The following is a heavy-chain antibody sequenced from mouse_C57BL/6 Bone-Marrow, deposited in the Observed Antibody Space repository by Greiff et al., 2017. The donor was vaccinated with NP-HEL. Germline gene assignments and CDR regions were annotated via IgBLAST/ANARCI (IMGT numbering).Heavy chain of an antibody. V-gene: IGHV1-50*01. D-gene: IGHD2-4*01. J-gene: IGHJ3*01. CDR3: ARSEGVYYDYSFAY. CDR1: GYTFTSYW. CDR2: IDPSDSYT. Sequence: QVQLQQPGAELVKPGASVKLSCKASGYTFTSYWMQWVKQRPGQGLEWIGEIDPSDSYTNYNQKFKGKATLTVDTSSSTAYMQLSSLTSEDSAVYYCARSEGVYYDYSFAYWGQGTLVTVSA.